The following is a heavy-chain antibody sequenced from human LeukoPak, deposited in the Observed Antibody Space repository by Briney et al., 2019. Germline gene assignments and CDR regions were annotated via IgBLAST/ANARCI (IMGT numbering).Heavy chain of an antibody. V-gene: IGHV3-23*01. D-gene: IGHD6-19*01. CDR3: AKAGIGVVGYFDY. CDR2: IRGSGGGT. Sequence: GGALRLSCAASGFTFNSYAMSWVRQAPGKGLEWVPAIRGSGGGTYYADSVKGRFTISRDNSKNTLYLQMNSLRDEDTALYYCAKAGIGVVGYFDYWGQGTLVTVSS. CDR1: GFTFNSYA. J-gene: IGHJ4*02.